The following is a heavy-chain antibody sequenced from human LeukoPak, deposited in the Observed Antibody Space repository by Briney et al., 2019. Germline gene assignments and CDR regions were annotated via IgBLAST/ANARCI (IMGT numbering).Heavy chain of an antibody. CDR1: GFTFSDYY. J-gene: IGHJ4*02. D-gene: IGHD2-2*01. V-gene: IGHV3-11*01. Sequence: EPGGSLRLSCAASGFTFSDYYMSWIRQAPGKGLEWVSYISSSGSTIDYADSVKGRFTISRDNAKNSLYLQMNSLRADDTAVYYSARSIPAGNRRWGQGTLVTVSS. CDR3: ARSIPAGNRR. CDR2: ISSSGSTI.